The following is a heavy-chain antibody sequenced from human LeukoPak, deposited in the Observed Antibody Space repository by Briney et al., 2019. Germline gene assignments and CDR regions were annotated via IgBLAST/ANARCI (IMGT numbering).Heavy chain of an antibody. CDR3: AKDEGIRCLNGDCPFDH. CDR1: GFTFSSYW. J-gene: IGHJ4*02. CDR2: IKQDGSEK. V-gene: IGHV3-7*01. D-gene: IGHD2-21*01. Sequence: GGSLRLSCAASGFTFSSYWMSWVRQAPGKGLEWVANIKQDGSEKYYVDSVKGRFTISRDNSKNTLFLQMNSLRPEDTAVYYCAKDEGIRCLNGDCPFDHWGQGILVTVSP.